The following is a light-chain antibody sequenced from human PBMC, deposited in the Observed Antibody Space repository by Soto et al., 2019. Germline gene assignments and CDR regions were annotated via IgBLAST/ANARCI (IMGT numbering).Light chain of an antibody. Sequence: SALTQPASVSGSPRQSVTISCTGTSSDGGGYNYVSWYQQPQSRARELMICEVSNRHSGVSRSLSGSESGNRASLTISELQAEDEADYYCSSYTSSSTYVGGTATKVTVL. V-gene: IGLV2-14*01. J-gene: IGLJ1*01. CDR3: SSYTSSSTYV. CDR1: SSDGGGYNY. CDR2: EVS.